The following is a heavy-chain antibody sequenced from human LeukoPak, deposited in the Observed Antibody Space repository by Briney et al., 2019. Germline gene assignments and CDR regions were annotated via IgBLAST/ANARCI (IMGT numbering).Heavy chain of an antibody. CDR1: GGSFSGYY. J-gene: IGHJ4*02. V-gene: IGHV4-34*01. CDR3: ARGPPPPDYGGNSYYFDY. D-gene: IGHD4-23*01. Sequence: SETLSLTCAVYGGSFSGYYWSWIRQPPGKGLEWIGEINHSGSTNYNPSLKSRVTTSVDTSKNQFSLKLSSVTAADTAVYYCARGPPPPDYGGNSYYFDYWGQGTLVTVSS. CDR2: INHSGST.